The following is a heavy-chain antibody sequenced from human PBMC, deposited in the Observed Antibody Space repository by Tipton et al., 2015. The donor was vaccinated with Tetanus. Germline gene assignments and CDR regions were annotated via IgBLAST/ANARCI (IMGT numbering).Heavy chain of an antibody. CDR1: GGSISSYY. Sequence: TLSLTCTVSGGSISSYYWSWIRQPPGKGLEWIGYIYYSGSTNYNPPLKSRVTISVDTSKNQFSLKLSSVTAADTAVYYCARLGYDILTGYHYDSWGQGTLVTVSS. V-gene: IGHV4-59*08. CDR2: IYYSGST. CDR3: ARLGYDILTGYHYDS. D-gene: IGHD3-9*01. J-gene: IGHJ4*02.